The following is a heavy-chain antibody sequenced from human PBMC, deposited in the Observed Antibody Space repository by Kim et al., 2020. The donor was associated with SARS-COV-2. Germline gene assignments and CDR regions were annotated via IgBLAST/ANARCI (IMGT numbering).Heavy chain of an antibody. CDR3: AREGAGSGSYSGLAY. CDR2: IWYDGSNK. Sequence: GGSLRLSCAASGFTFSNYGMHWVRQAPGKGLEWVAVIWYDGSNKYYADSVKSRFTISRDNSKNTLYLQMNSLRAEDTAVYYCAREGAGSGSYSGLAYWGQGTLVTVSS. CDR1: GFTFSNYG. J-gene: IGHJ4*02. V-gene: IGHV3-33*01. D-gene: IGHD1-26*01.